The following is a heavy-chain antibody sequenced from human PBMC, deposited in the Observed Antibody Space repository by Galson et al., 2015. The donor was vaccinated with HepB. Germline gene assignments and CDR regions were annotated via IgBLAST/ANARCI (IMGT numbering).Heavy chain of an antibody. CDR3: AKRGGWADSVIVPAVGMDV. V-gene: IGHV3-23*01. CDR1: GFTFSSYA. J-gene: IGHJ6*02. Sequence: SLRLSCAASGFTFSSYAMSWVRQAPGKGLEWVSSINYIGDDRHYADSVQGRLSISRDNSKNILYLQLNSLRAEDTAVYYCAKRGGWADSVIVPAVGMDVWGQGTTVTVSS. CDR2: INYIGDDR. D-gene: IGHD2-2*01.